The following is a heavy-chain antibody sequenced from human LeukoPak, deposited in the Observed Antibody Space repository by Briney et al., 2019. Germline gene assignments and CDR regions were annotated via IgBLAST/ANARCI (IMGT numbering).Heavy chain of an antibody. V-gene: IGHV4-39*07. J-gene: IGHJ6*02. CDR2: IYYSGST. Sequence: PSETLSLTCTVSGGSISSSSYYWGWIRQPPGKGLEWIGSIYYSGSTYYNPSLKSRVTISVDTSKNQFSLKLSSVTAADTAVYYCARDRVVVVVAATRSGGKEYYYYGMDVWGQGTTVTVSS. CDR3: ARDRVVVVVAATRSGGKEYYYYGMDV. CDR1: GGSISSSSYY. D-gene: IGHD2-15*01.